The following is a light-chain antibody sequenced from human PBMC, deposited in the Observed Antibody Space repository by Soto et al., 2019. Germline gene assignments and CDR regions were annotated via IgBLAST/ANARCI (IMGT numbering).Light chain of an antibody. J-gene: IGLJ1*01. V-gene: IGLV1-44*01. CDR2: SNN. Sequence: QSVLTQQPSSSGTPGQRVTISCSGSISNIGSNTVNWYQQLPGTAPKLLIYSNNQRPSGVPDRFSGSKSGTSASLAISGLQSEDEADYYCAAWDDSLNGYVFGTGTKVTVL. CDR1: ISNIGSNT. CDR3: AAWDDSLNGYV.